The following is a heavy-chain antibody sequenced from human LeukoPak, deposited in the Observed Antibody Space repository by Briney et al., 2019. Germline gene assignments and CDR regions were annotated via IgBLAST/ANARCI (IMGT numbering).Heavy chain of an antibody. Sequence: PSETLPLTHGVWGGYCKFFSWLGLRQPPGKGLEWIGEINHSGSTDYNPSLKSRVTISGDTSKNHFSLKLSSVTAAATAVYYGARVAIVASCSGGVYFDYWGRGILVTVSS. V-gene: IGHV4-34*01. J-gene: IGHJ4*02. CDR1: GGYCKFFS. D-gene: IGHD3-10*02. CDR2: INHSGST. CDR3: ARVAIVASCSGGVYFDY.